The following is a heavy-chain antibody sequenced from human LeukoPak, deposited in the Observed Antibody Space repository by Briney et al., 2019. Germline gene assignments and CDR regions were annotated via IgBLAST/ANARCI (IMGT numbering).Heavy chain of an antibody. CDR3: ATISTVTQDPYYYYYGMDV. D-gene: IGHD4-17*01. CDR1: GGTFSSYA. Sequence: ASVKVSCKAPGGTFSSYAISWVRQAPGKGLEWMGGFDPEDGETIYAQKFQGRVTMTEDTSTDTAYMELSSLRSEDTAVYYCATISTVTQDPYYYYYGMDVWGQGTTVTVSS. J-gene: IGHJ6*02. V-gene: IGHV1-24*01. CDR2: FDPEDGET.